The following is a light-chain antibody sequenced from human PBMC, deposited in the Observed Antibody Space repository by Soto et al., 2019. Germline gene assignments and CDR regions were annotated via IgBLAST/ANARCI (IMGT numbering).Light chain of an antibody. CDR2: LDSDGSH. CDR3: QTWGTGIHVV. CDR1: SGHSNYA. Sequence: QSVLTQSPSASASLGASVKLTCTLSSGHSNYAIAWHQQQPEKGPRYLMKLDSDGSHTKGDAIPDRFSGSSSGAERYLTISSLQSEDEADYYCQTWGTGIHVVFGGGTKVTVL. J-gene: IGLJ2*01. V-gene: IGLV4-69*01.